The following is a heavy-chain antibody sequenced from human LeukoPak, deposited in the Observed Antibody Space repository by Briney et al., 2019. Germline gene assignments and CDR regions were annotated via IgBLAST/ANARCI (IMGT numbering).Heavy chain of an antibody. CDR2: ISYDGSNK. Sequence: GRSLRLSCAASGFTFSSYGMHWVRQAPGKGLEWVAVISYDGSNKYYADSVKGRFTISRDNAKNSLYLQMNSLRAEDTAVYYCARDLLPEMVRGVSDAFDIWGQGTMVTVSS. CDR1: GFTFSSYG. J-gene: IGHJ3*02. V-gene: IGHV3-30*03. CDR3: ARDLLPEMVRGVSDAFDI. D-gene: IGHD3-10*01.